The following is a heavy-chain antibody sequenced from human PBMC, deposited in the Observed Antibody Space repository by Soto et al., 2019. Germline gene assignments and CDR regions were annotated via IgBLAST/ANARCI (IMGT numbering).Heavy chain of an antibody. Sequence: SETLSLTCAVSGGSISSSNWWSWVRQPPGKGLEWIGEIYHSGSTNYNPSLKSRVTISVDKSKNQFSLKLSSVTAADTAVYYCARDGRGSGYYTSYYYGMDVWGQGTTVT. D-gene: IGHD3-3*01. V-gene: IGHV4-4*02. J-gene: IGHJ6*02. CDR3: ARDGRGSGYYTSYYYGMDV. CDR1: GGSISSSNW. CDR2: IYHSGST.